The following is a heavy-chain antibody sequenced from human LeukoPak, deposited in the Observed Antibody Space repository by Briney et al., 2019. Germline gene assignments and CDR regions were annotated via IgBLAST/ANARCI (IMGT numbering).Heavy chain of an antibody. J-gene: IGHJ5*02. CDR2: IYTSGST. CDR3: ARELGQQLANWFDP. Sequence: SETLSLTCTVSGGSISSYYWSWIRQPAGKGLEWIGRIYTSGSTNYNPSLKSRVTMSVDTSKNQFSLKLSSVTVADTAVYYCARELGQQLANWFDPWGQGTLVTVSS. V-gene: IGHV4-4*07. D-gene: IGHD6-13*01. CDR1: GGSISSYY.